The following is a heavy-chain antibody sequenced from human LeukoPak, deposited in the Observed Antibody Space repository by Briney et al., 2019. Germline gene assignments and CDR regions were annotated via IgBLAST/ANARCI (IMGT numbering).Heavy chain of an antibody. Sequence: GGSLRLSCVASGFTFSDYGTNWVRQPPGKGLEWLSHISSRSTNVYYRDSVKGRLTISRDNAQNLLYLQMNSLRVEDTAVYYCAREWDIWGQGTMVAVSS. V-gene: IGHV3-48*01. CDR1: GFTFSDYG. CDR3: AREWDI. J-gene: IGHJ3*02. CDR2: ISSRSTNV.